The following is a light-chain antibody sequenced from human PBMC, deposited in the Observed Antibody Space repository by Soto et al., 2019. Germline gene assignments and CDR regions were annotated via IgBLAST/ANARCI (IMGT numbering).Light chain of an antibody. CDR2: DAS. J-gene: IGKJ1*01. Sequence: DIQMTQSRSTLSASVGDRVTITCRASQSISSRLAWYQQKPGKAPKLLIYDASSLESGVPSRFSGSGSGTEFTLTISSLQPDDFATYYCQQYDSFSVTFGQGTKVDIK. CDR3: QQYDSFSVT. CDR1: QSISSR. V-gene: IGKV1-5*01.